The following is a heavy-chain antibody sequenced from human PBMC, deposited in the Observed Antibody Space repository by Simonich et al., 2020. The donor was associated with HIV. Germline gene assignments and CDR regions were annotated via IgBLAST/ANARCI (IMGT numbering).Heavy chain of an antibody. J-gene: IGHJ4*02. Sequence: EVQLVESGGGLVQPGRSLRLSCAASGFTFDDYALHWVRQAPGKGLEWVSGISWNRGSIGYADSVKGRFTISRDNAKNSLYLQMNSLRAEDTALYYCAKDRSSAMVTYFDYWGQGTLVTVSS. D-gene: IGHD5-18*01. CDR2: ISWNRGSI. V-gene: IGHV3-9*01. CDR3: AKDRSSAMVTYFDY. CDR1: GFTFDDYA.